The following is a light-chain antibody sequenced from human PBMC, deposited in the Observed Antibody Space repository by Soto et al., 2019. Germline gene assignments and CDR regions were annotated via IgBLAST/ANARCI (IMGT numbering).Light chain of an antibody. CDR1: QSLLQSNGYNY. CDR2: LGS. V-gene: IGKV2-28*01. J-gene: IGKJ1*01. CDR3: MQALQTPRT. Sequence: EIVMTQSPLSLPVTPGEPASISCRSSQSLLQSNGYNYLDWYLQKPGQSPQVLIYLGSYRASGVPDRFSASGSGTDFTLKISRVEAEDVGVYYCMQALQTPRTFGQGTKVEIK.